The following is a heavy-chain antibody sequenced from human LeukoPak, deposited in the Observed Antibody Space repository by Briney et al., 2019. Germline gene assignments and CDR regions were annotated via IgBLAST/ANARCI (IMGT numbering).Heavy chain of an antibody. CDR1: GGSISSSSYY. J-gene: IGHJ6*03. Sequence: SENLSLNCTVSGGSISSSSYYWGWIRQPPGKGLEWIGSIYYSGSTYYSPSLKSRVTISVDTSKNHFSLKLSSVTAADTAVYYCARRVGPNYYYYYMDVWGKGTTVTVSS. D-gene: IGHD1-26*01. CDR3: ARRVGPNYYYYYMDV. V-gene: IGHV4-39*02. CDR2: IYYSGST.